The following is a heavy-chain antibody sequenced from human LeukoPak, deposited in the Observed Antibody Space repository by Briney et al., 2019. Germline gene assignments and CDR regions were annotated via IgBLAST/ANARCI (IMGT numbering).Heavy chain of an antibody. CDR2: IWSGESTT. D-gene: IGHD5-18*01. CDR1: GFTFSSYG. J-gene: IGHJ4*02. CDR3: ARSIQLWSPSFDY. V-gene: IGHV3-33*01. Sequence: GRSLRLSCAASGFTFSSYGMHWVRQAPGKGLEWVAVIWSGESTTYYADSVKGRFTISRDNSKNTLYLEMNSLRAEDTAVYHCARSIQLWSPSFDYWGQGILVTVSS.